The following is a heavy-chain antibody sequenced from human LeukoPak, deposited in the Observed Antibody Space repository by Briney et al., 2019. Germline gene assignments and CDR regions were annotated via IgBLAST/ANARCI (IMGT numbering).Heavy chain of an antibody. J-gene: IGHJ4*02. D-gene: IGHD5-18*01. CDR1: GFTFGSYG. Sequence: GRSLRLSCAASGFTFGSYGMHWVRQAPGKGLEWVAVISYDGSNKYYADSVKGRFTISRDNSKNTLYLQMNSLRAEDTAVYYCAKQTWGYSYGFWGQGTLVTVSS. CDR2: ISYDGSNK. V-gene: IGHV3-30*18. CDR3: AKQTWGYSYGF.